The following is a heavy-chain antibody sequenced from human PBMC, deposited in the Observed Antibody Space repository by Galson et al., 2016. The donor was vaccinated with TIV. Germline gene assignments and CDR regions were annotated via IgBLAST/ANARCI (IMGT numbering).Heavy chain of an antibody. CDR3: AKNSEWLRWYYFDY. Sequence: SLRLSCAASGFTFSTYAMSWVRQAPGKGLEWVSSISGSGGDTYYADSVKGRFTISRDNSKNTVYLQMNSLIADDTAFYYCAKNSEWLRWYYFDYWGQGTLVTVSS. CDR1: GFTFSTYA. D-gene: IGHD5-12*01. CDR2: ISGSGGDT. V-gene: IGHV3-23*01. J-gene: IGHJ4*02.